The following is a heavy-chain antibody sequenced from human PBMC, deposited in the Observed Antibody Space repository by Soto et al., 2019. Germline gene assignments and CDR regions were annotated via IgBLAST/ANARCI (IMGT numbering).Heavy chain of an antibody. CDR1: GYTFTTYG. V-gene: IGHV1-18*01. D-gene: IGHD4-17*01. CDR3: ARDIRDGATTSGFFY. J-gene: IGHJ4*02. CDR2: ISAYNGNT. Sequence: ASVKVSCKASGYTFTTYGISWMRQAPGQGLEWMGWISAYNGNTNYAQKFQGRVTMTTDTSTSTAHVELRSLRSDDTAVYYCARDIRDGATTSGFFYWGQGTLVTVSS.